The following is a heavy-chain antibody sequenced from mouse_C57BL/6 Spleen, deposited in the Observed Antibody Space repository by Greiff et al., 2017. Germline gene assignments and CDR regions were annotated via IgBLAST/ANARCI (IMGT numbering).Heavy chain of an antibody. D-gene: IGHD2-5*01. CDR3: ARASNYDDFDV. Sequence: EVKLVESGGGLVKPGGSLKLSCAASGFTFSSYAMSWVRQTPEKRLEWVATISDGGSYTYYPDNVQGRFTISRDNAKNNLYLQMSHLKSEDTAMYYCARASNYDDFDVWGTGTTVTVSS. J-gene: IGHJ1*03. V-gene: IGHV5-4*03. CDR2: ISDGGSYT. CDR1: GFTFSSYA.